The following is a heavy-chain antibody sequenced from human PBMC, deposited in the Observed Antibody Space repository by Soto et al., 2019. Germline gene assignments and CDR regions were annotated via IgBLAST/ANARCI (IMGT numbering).Heavy chain of an antibody. J-gene: IGHJ3*02. V-gene: IGHV2-26*01. CDR1: GFSLSNARMG. Sequence: QVTLKESGPVLVKPTETLTLTCTVSGFSLSNARMGVSWIRQPPGKALEGLAHIFSNDEKSYSPSLKSRLTIPKDTSKSQVVLTMTNMDPVDTATYYCARAKYYGDYDKPDAFDIWGQGTMVTVSS. CDR3: ARAKYYGDYDKPDAFDI. D-gene: IGHD4-17*01. CDR2: IFSNDEK.